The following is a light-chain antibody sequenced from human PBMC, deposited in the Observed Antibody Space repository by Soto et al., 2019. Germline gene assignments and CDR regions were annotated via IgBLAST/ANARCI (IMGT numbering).Light chain of an antibody. CDR1: GSNIGSNA. V-gene: IGLV1-44*01. Sequence: QAVVTQPPSASGTPGQRVTISCSGSGSNIGSNAVNWYRQFPGTAPKLLIYSSNHRPSGVPDRFSGSKSGTSASLAISGLQSDDEADYYCAAWDDSLDGVVFGGGTKLTVL. CDR3: AAWDDSLDGVV. J-gene: IGLJ2*01. CDR2: SSN.